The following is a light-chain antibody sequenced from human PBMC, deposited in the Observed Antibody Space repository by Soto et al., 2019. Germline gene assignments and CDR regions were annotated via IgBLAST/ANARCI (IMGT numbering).Light chain of an antibody. CDR1: QSVSGSY. CDR2: GAS. CDR3: QQLSRYPLT. V-gene: IGKV3-20*01. J-gene: IGKJ4*01. Sequence: EIVLTQSPVTLSLSPGERATLSCRASQSVSGSYLAWYQQKPGQAPRLLIYGASSRATGIPDRFSGSGSGTDFTLTISRLEPEDFAVYYCQQLSRYPLTFGGGTKVDI.